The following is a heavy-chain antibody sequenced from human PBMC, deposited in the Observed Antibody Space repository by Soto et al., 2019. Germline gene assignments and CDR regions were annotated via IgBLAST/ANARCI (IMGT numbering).Heavy chain of an antibody. Sequence: EVQLLESGGGLVQPGGSLRLSCAASGFTFSSYAMSWVRQAPGKGLEWVSAISGSGGSTYYADSVKGRFTISRDNSKKTLDLQMKSLRAEDKAVYYCGKGGGGGVVYGMDVWGQGTTVTVSS. CDR3: GKGGGGGVVYGMDV. V-gene: IGHV3-23*01. J-gene: IGHJ6*02. CDR1: GFTFSSYA. D-gene: IGHD3-16*01. CDR2: ISGSGGST.